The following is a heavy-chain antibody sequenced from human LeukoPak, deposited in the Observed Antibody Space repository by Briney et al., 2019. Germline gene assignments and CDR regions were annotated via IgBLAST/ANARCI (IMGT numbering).Heavy chain of an antibody. CDR1: GYSIDSGYY. J-gene: IGHJ4*02. Sequence: PSETLSLTCSVSGYSIDSGYYWGWIRQPPGKELEWIGSIYYSGSTYYNPSLKSRVTISVDTSKNQFSLKLSSVTAADTAVYYCARIEMATINPIDYWGQGTLVTVSS. CDR3: ARIEMATINPIDY. V-gene: IGHV4-38-2*02. CDR2: IYYSGST. D-gene: IGHD5-24*01.